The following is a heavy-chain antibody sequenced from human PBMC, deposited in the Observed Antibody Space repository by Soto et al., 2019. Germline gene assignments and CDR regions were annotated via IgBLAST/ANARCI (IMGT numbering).Heavy chain of an antibody. V-gene: IGHV3-7*03. CDR2: INQDGSEK. CDR1: GFSFSSYW. J-gene: IGHJ4*02. D-gene: IGHD2-15*01. CDR3: SRLSRGAPGGSC. Sequence: EVQLVESGGGLVQPGGSLRLSCAASGFSFSSYWMIWARQVPGKGLEWLAKINQDGSEKNYVDSVRGRFTISRDNATSSVYLQLGSLRAEDTAVYFCSRLSRGAPGGSCWGQGTMVTVSS.